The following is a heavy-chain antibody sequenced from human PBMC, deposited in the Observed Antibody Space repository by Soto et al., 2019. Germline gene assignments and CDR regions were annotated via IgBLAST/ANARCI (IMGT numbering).Heavy chain of an antibody. J-gene: IGHJ6*03. CDR1: GGSFSGYY. CDR3: ARLPSYYYYYYMEV. CDR2: INHSGST. Sequence: SETLSLTCAVYGGSFSGYYWSWIRQPPGKGLEWIGEINHSGSTNYNPSLKSRVTISVDTSKNQFSLKLSSVTTADTAVYYCARLPSYYYYYYMEVWGKGTTVTVSS. V-gene: IGHV4-34*01.